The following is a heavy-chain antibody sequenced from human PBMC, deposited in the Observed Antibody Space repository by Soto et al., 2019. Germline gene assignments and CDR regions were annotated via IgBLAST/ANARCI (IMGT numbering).Heavy chain of an antibody. J-gene: IGHJ4*01. V-gene: IGHV1-2*02. CDR1: GYTFSGHY. CDR3: ARGLYSXXXYFFD. Sequence: QVQLVQSGAEVRKPGASVKVSCNVTGYTFSGHYLHWVRQAPGQGLEWMGWINPKSGGTNYAQKFQDRVTMTADTSVSAASMELTXXXXXXXXXXXCARGLYSXXXYFFD. CDR2: INPKSGGT. D-gene: IGHD5-18*01.